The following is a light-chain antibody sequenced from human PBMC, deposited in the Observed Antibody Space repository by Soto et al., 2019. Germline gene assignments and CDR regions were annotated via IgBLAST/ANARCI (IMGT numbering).Light chain of an antibody. CDR1: SSDVGGYNY. J-gene: IGLJ1*01. CDR2: EVS. CDR3: SSYTSSSTFV. V-gene: IGLV2-14*01. Sequence: QSALTQPASVSGSPGQSITISCTGTSSDVGGYNYVSWYQQHPGKAPKLMIYEVSSRPSGVSNRFPGSKSGNTASLTISGLQAEDEADYYCSSYTSSSTFVFGTGTKVTVL.